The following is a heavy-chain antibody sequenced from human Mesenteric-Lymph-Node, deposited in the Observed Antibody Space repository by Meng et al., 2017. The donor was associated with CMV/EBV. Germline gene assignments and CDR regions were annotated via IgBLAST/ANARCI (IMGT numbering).Heavy chain of an antibody. J-gene: IGHJ6*02. CDR1: GYTFTSYY. Sequence: ASVKVSCKASGYTFTSYYMHWVRQTPGQGLEWMGIINPSGGSTSYAQKFQGRVSMTRDTSTNTVYMELSSLRSEDTAVYYCATSTIFEGYGMDVWGQGTTVTVSS. CDR3: ATSTIFEGYGMDV. D-gene: IGHD3-3*01. CDR2: INPSGGST. V-gene: IGHV1-46*01.